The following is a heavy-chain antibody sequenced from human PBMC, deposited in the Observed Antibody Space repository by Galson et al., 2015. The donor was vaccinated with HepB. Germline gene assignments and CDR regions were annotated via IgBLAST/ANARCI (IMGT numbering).Heavy chain of an antibody. CDR2: ISYDGNKR. V-gene: IGHV3-30-3*01. D-gene: IGHD1-26*01. CDR1: GFIFSNHA. J-gene: IGHJ6*03. Sequence: SLRLSCAPSGFIFSNHAMHWVRQAPGKGLEWLAVISYDGNKRYYADSVKGRFTNSRDNSKNTLSLQMNSLRPEDTAVYYCARDQNSGSYSFYYMDVWGKGTTVTVSS. CDR3: ARDQNSGSYSFYYMDV.